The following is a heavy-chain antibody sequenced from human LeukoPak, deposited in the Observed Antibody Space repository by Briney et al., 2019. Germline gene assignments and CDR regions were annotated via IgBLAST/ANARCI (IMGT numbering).Heavy chain of an antibody. CDR3: ARHDPIIPMIVGERAFDI. Sequence: KPSETLSLTCTVSGGSISSYYWSWIRQPPGKGLEWIGYIYYSGSTNYNPSLKSRVTISVDTSKNQFSLKLSSVTAADTAVYFCARHDPIIPMIVGERAFDIWGQGTMVTVSS. D-gene: IGHD3-22*01. CDR1: GGSISSYY. V-gene: IGHV4-59*08. J-gene: IGHJ3*02. CDR2: IYYSGST.